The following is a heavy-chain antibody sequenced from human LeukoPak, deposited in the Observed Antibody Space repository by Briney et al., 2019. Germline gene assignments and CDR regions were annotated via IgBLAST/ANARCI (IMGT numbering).Heavy chain of an antibody. Sequence: SETLSLTCTVSGDSISSSSYYWEWIRQPPGKGLEWIGSTFYSGSTYYNPSLKSRVTISVDTSKNQFSLKLSSVTTADTAVYYCARVRGSGKYYYYYMDVWGKGTTVTISS. V-gene: IGHV4-39*01. D-gene: IGHD3-10*01. CDR2: TFYSGST. J-gene: IGHJ6*03. CDR3: ARVRGSGKYYYYYMDV. CDR1: GDSISSSSYY.